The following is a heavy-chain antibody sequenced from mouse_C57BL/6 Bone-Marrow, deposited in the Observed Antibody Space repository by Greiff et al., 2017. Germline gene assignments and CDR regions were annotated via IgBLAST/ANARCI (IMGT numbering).Heavy chain of an antibody. V-gene: IGHV3-6*01. CDR2: ISYDGSN. J-gene: IGHJ1*03. CDR3: ARARGLYWYFDV. CDR1: GYSITSCYY. Sequence: VQLQQSGPGLVKPSQSLSLTCSVTGYSITSCYYWNWIRQFPGNKLEWMDYISYDGSNNYNPYLKNRISITRDTSKNQFYLKLNSVTTEDTATSYCARARGLYWYFDVWGTGTTVTVSS.